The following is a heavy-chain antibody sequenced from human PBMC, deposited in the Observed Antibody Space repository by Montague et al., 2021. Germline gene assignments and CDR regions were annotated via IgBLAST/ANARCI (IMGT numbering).Heavy chain of an antibody. Sequence: SETLSLTCTVSCSLINSDYYWGWIRQPPGKGLEWMGSVSHGGRTYYNPSLKSRVTISVDTSNNHFSLKLSSVTAADTAMYYCARERDRYYYMDIWGKGTTITVSS. CDR3: ARERDRYYYMDI. J-gene: IGHJ6*03. CDR1: CSLINSDYY. V-gene: IGHV4-38-2*02. CDR2: VSHGGRT.